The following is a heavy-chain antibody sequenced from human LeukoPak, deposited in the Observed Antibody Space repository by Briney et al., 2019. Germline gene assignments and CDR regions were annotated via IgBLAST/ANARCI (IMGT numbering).Heavy chain of an antibody. Sequence: EASVKVSCKASGGSFSRNAISWVRQAPGQGLEWMGRIIPILGITNYAQKFQGRVTITADKSTSTAYMGLSSLRSEDTAVYYCARARDRGGARGPFDYWGQGTLVTVSS. V-gene: IGHV1-69*04. D-gene: IGHD3-10*01. J-gene: IGHJ4*02. CDR1: GGSFSRNA. CDR2: IIPILGIT. CDR3: ARARDRGGARGPFDY.